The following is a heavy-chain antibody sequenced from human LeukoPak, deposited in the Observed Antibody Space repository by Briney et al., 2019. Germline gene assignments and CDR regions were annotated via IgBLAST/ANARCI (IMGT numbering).Heavy chain of an antibody. V-gene: IGHV1-2*02. CDR2: INPNSGGT. D-gene: IGHD3-3*01. CDR1: GYTFTSYG. J-gene: IGHJ4*02. CDR3: ARVSIFGAIGFDY. Sequence: ASVKVSCKASGYTFTSYGISWVRQAPGQGLEWMGWINPNSGGTNYAQKFQGRVTMTRDTSISTAYMELSRLRSDDTAVYYCARVSIFGAIGFDYWGQGTLVTVSS.